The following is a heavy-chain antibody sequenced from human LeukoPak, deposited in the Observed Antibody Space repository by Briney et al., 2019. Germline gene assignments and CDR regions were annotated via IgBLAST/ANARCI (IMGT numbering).Heavy chain of an antibody. CDR2: IKADGSKI. Sequence: PAGTLTLSCAASEFTFSGNWLSWVRQGQGQGLEGVARIKADGSKIYYGASVRGRFTISRDNAEYTLSLQMNRLRADDTAIYYCVRWGARSAIGNSWGQGTLVTVSS. D-gene: IGHD3-10*01. J-gene: IGHJ4*02. CDR3: VRWGARSAIGNS. CDR1: EFTFSGNW. V-gene: IGHV3-7*01.